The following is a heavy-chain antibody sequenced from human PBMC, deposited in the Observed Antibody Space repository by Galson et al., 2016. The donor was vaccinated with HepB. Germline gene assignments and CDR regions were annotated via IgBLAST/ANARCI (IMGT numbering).Heavy chain of an antibody. Sequence: QVQLQESGPGLVKPSETLSLTCAVSGGSISSGGYSWSWIRQPPGKGLEWIGYIYHSGSTYYNPSLKSRVTISVDRSKNQFSLKLSSVTAADTAVYCARAPEGGMDVWGQGTTVTVSS. V-gene: IGHV4-30-2*01. CDR2: IYHSGST. CDR1: GGSISSGGYS. J-gene: IGHJ6*02. CDR3: ARAPEGGMDV. D-gene: IGHD1-26*01.